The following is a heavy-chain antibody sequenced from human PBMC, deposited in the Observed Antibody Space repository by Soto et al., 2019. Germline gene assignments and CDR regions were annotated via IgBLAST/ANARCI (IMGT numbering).Heavy chain of an antibody. CDR2: ISYDGSNK. D-gene: IGHD2-8*01. J-gene: IGHJ5*02. Sequence: PGGSLRLSCAASGFTFSSYGMHWVRQAPGKGLEWVAVISYDGSNKYYADSVKGRFTISRDNSKNTLYLQMNSLRAEDTAVYYCAKDAYCTNGVCRDEGNWFDPWGQGTLVTVSS. V-gene: IGHV3-30*18. CDR1: GFTFSSYG. CDR3: AKDAYCTNGVCRDEGNWFDP.